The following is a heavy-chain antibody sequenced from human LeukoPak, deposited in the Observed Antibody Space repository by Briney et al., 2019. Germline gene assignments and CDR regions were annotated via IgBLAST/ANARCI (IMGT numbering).Heavy chain of an antibody. Sequence: SETLSLTCTVSGGSISSYYWSWIRQPPGKGLEWIGYIYYSGSTNYNPSLKGRVTISVDTSKNQFSLKLSSVPAADTAVYYCARDAYSSGFFFDYWGQGTLVTVSS. CDR2: IYYSGST. V-gene: IGHV4-59*01. CDR3: ARDAYSSGFFFDY. J-gene: IGHJ4*02. CDR1: GGSISSYY. D-gene: IGHD6-19*01.